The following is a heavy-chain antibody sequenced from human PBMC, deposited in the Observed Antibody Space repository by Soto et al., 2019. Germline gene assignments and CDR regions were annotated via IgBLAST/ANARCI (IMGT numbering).Heavy chain of an antibody. D-gene: IGHD3-22*01. Sequence: PSETLSLTCTVSGGSISSYYWSWIRQPPGKGLEWIGYIYYSGSTNYNPSLKSRVTISVDSSKNQLSLKVSSVTAADTAVYYCARHLYSGESSGYYGYWGQGALVTVSS. V-gene: IGHV4-59*08. CDR3: ARHLYSGESSGYYGY. CDR2: IYYSGST. J-gene: IGHJ4*02. CDR1: GGSISSYY.